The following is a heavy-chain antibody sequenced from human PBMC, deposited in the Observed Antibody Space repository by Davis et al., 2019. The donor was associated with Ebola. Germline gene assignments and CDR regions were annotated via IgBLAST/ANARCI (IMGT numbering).Heavy chain of an antibody. Sequence: PGGSLRLSCAASGFTFGSHSMNWVRRAPGKGLEWVSSISDSSSYIYYADSVKGRFTISRDNAKNSLYLQMNSLRAEDTAIYYCAREGGYWGQGTLVTVSS. CDR3: AREGGY. V-gene: IGHV3-21*04. CDR2: ISDSSSYI. J-gene: IGHJ4*02. CDR1: GFTFGSHS. D-gene: IGHD3-16*01.